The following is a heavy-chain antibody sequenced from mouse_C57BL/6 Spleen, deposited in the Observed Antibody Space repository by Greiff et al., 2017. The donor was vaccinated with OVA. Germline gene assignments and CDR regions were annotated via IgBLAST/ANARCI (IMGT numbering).Heavy chain of an antibody. CDR3: ARDGSIYYDYDEGNYYAMDY. D-gene: IGHD2-4*01. CDR2: ISYAGSN. CDR1: GYSITSGYY. J-gene: IGHJ4*01. Sequence: EVQLQQSGPGLVKPSQSLSLTCSVTGYSITSGYYWNWIRQFPGNKLEWMGYISYAGSNNYNPSLKNRISITRDTSKNQFFLKLNSVTTEDTATYYCARDGSIYYDYDEGNYYAMDYWGQGTSVTVSS. V-gene: IGHV3-6*01.